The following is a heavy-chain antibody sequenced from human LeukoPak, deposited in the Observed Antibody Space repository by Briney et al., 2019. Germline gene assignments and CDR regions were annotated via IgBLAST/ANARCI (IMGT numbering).Heavy chain of an antibody. J-gene: IGHJ4*02. V-gene: IGHV4-38-2*02. CDR3: TRDVGHITLDY. Sequence: SETLSLTCAVSGYSISIGNYWGWIRQPPGKGLEWIGTVHHSGSTYYNPSLKSRVTISLDTSKNQLSLQLWSVTAADTALYYCTRDVGHITLDYWGQGTLVTVSS. CDR2: VHHSGST. D-gene: IGHD1-14*01. CDR1: GYSISIGNY.